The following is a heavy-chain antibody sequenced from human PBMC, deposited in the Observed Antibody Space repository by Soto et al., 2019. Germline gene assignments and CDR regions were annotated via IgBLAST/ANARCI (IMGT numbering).Heavy chain of an antibody. CDR1: GGSISSGGYS. CDR2: IYHSGST. CDR3: ARVPDR. V-gene: IGHV4-30-2*01. Sequence: QLQLQESGSGLVKPSQTLSLTCAVSGGSISSGGYSWSWIRQPPGKGLEWIGYIYHSGSTYYNPSLKIRVTIAVDRAKNQFPRKLGLVTAAAPAVFYCARVPDRWGQGTLVTVSS. J-gene: IGHJ5*02. D-gene: IGHD2-2*01.